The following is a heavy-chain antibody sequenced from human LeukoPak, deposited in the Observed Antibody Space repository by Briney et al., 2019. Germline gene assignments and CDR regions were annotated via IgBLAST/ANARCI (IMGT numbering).Heavy chain of an antibody. CDR1: GGSFSGYY. V-gene: IGHV4-34*01. CDR3: ARGPYYSY. CDR2: INHSGST. Sequence: SETLSLTCAVYGGSFSGYYWSWIRQPPGKGLEWIGEINHSGSTNYNPSLKSRVTISVDTSKNQFSLKLSSVTAADTAVYYCARGPYYSYWGQGTLVTVSP. D-gene: IGHD2/OR15-2a*01. J-gene: IGHJ4*02.